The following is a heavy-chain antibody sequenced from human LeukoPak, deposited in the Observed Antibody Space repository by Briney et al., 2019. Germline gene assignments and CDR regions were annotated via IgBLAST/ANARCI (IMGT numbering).Heavy chain of an antibody. CDR3: ARDPDFTNLGYSYGDY. V-gene: IGHV1-18*01. Sequence: ASVKVSCKASGYTFTSYGISWVQQAPGQGLEWMGWISAYNGNTNYAQKLQGRVTMTTDTSTSTAYMELRSLRSDDTAVYYCARDPDFTNLGYSYGDYWGQGTLVTVSS. D-gene: IGHD5-18*01. J-gene: IGHJ4*02. CDR1: GYTFTSYG. CDR2: ISAYNGNT.